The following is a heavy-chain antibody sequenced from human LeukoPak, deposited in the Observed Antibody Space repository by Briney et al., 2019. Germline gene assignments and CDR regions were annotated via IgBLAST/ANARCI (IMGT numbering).Heavy chain of an antibody. CDR1: GFTVSSNY. Sequence: PGGSLRLSCAASGFTVSSNYMSRVRQAPGKGLEWVSVIYSSGSTYYEDSVKGRFTISRDNSKNTLYLQMNSMRAEDTAVYYCTRGSYGDYGYWGQGALVTVSS. CDR2: IYSSGST. J-gene: IGHJ4*02. D-gene: IGHD4-17*01. V-gene: IGHV3-53*01. CDR3: TRGSYGDYGY.